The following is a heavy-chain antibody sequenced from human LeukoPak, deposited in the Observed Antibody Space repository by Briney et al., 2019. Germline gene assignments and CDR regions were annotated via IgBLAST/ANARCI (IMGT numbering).Heavy chain of an antibody. Sequence: GGSLRLSCAASGFTFRTYWMSWVRQAPGKGPVGVANIKQDGSEKNYVDSVKGRFTISRDNAKDSLYLQMNSLRVEDTAVYYCAKWGPHCVGDYCPALDSWGQGTLVTVSS. CDR3: AKWGPHCVGDYCPALDS. J-gene: IGHJ4*02. CDR1: GFTFRTYW. D-gene: IGHD2-21*02. V-gene: IGHV3-7*01. CDR2: IKQDGSEK.